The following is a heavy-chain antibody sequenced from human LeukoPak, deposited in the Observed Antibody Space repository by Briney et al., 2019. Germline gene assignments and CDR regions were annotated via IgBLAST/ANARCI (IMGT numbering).Heavy chain of an antibody. CDR1: GGAINSYN. V-gene: IGHV4-4*07. J-gene: IGHJ4*02. Sequence: SETLSLTCTLSGGAINSYNSSWIRQPAGKGLEWIGRIFASGGTNYNPSLQSRVTMSVDKSKKQFSLRLSSVTAADTAVYYCASVVFGSGSYVHYSGQGTLVTVSS. CDR3: ASVVFGSGSYVHY. CDR2: IFASGGT. D-gene: IGHD3-10*01.